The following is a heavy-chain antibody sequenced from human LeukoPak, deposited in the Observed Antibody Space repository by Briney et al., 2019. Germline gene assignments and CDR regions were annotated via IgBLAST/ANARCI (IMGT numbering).Heavy chain of an antibody. CDR1: GDSVSSNSAA. Sequence: SQTLLLTCAISGDSVSSNSAAWNWIRQSPSRGLEWLGRTYYRSKWYNDYAVFVKSRITINPDTTKNQFSLKLSSVTAADTAVYYCARHLYSSGWYNPVRPLGPGNSWGQGTLVTVSS. CDR2: TYYRSKWYN. V-gene: IGHV6-1*01. CDR3: ARHLYSSGWYNPVRPLGPGNS. J-gene: IGHJ4*02. D-gene: IGHD6-19*01.